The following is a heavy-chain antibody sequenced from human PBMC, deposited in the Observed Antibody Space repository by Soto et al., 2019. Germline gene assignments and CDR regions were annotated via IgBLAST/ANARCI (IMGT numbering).Heavy chain of an antibody. V-gene: IGHV3-23*01. CDR2: ISGNGGT. D-gene: IGHD3-22*01. CDR1: GFTFRIYA. J-gene: IGHJ4*02. Sequence: VGSLRLSCAASGFTFRIYAMSWVRQAPGKGLEWVSTISGNGGTSYADFVRGRFIISRDNSKNTLYLQMNSLRAEDTAIYYCAKDAPGSGWLSDYWGQGTRVTVPQ. CDR3: AKDAPGSGWLSDY.